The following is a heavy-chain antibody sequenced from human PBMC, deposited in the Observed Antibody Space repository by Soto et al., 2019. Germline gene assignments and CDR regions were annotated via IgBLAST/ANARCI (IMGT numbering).Heavy chain of an antibody. CDR1: GDTFTKYA. CDR3: AGVASGSTWDYFDY. J-gene: IGHJ4*02. V-gene: IGHV1-69*06. D-gene: IGHD3-10*01. CDR2: IVPVFGRV. Sequence: QVHLVQSGAEVRKPGSSVRVSCKASGDTFTKYAISWLRQAPGQGLEWVGGIVPVFGRVTYAQRFQDRVSIIADKSTATSYLGLTSLTADETAVYYCAGVASGSTWDYFDYWGQGTLVTVSS.